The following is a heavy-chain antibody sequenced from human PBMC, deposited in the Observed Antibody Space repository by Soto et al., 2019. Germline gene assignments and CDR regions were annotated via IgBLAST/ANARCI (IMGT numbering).Heavy chain of an antibody. CDR2: IDSSGST. Sequence: SETLSLTCTVSDDSSSSYKWSWIRQPPGRRLEWIGYIDSSGSTSYNPSLQSRITISVDTSKKQFSLKLTSVTAADTAVYYCARDRTDILAFDSWGQGTLVTVSS. CDR1: DDSSSSYK. D-gene: IGHD3-9*01. CDR3: ARDRTDILAFDS. J-gene: IGHJ5*01. V-gene: IGHV4-59*12.